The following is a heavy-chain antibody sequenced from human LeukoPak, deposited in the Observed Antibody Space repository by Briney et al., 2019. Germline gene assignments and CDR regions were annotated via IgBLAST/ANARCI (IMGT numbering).Heavy chain of an antibody. CDR1: GGTFISYA. V-gene: IGHV1-69*13. CDR3: AMDSGWFPDAFDI. D-gene: IGHD6-19*01. CDR2: IIPIFGTA. Sequence: SVKVSCKASGGTFISYAISWVRQAPGQGLEWMGGIIPIFGTANYAQKFQGRVTITADESTSTAYMELSSLRSEDTAVYYCAMDSGWFPDAFDIWGQWTMVNVSS. J-gene: IGHJ3*02.